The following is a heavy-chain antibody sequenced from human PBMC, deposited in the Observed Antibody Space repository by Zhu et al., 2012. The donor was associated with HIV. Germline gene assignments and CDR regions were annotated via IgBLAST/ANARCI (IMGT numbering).Heavy chain of an antibody. CDR3: ARRGGWGVIIWGFDY. CDR1: GGSISSYY. V-gene: IGHV4-4*09. D-gene: IGHD3-10*01. CDR2: IYTSGST. Sequence: QVQLQESGPGLVKPSETLSLTCTVSGGSISSYYWSWIRQPPGKGLEWIGYIYTSGSTNYNPSLKSRVTISVDTSKNQFSLKLNSVTAADTAVYFCARRGGWGVIIWGFDYWGQGNPGHRLL. J-gene: IGHJ4*02.